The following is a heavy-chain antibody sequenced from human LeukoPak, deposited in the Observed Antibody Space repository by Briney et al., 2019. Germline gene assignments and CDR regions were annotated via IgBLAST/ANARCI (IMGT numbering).Heavy chain of an antibody. D-gene: IGHD2-8*02. Sequence: SGGSLRLSCAASGFTFSSYSMNWVRQAPGKGLEWVSSISSSSSYIYYADSVKGRFTISRDNAKNSLYLQMNSLRAEDTAVYYCAREEGLVLDYWGQGTLVTVSS. CDR2: ISSSSSYI. CDR1: GFTFSSYS. CDR3: AREEGLVLDY. V-gene: IGHV3-21*01. J-gene: IGHJ4*02.